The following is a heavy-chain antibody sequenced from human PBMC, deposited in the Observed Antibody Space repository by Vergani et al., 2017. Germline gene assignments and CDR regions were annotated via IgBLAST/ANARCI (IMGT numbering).Heavy chain of an antibody. D-gene: IGHD6-13*01. CDR3: ARGTVGKGSGRYYYYYGMDV. Sequence: EVQLLESGGGLVQPGGSLRLSCAASGFTFSSYAMSWVRQAPGKGLEWVSAISGSGGSTYYAYSVKGRFTISRDNSKNTMYLQMNSLIAEDTAVYYCARGTVGKGSGRYYYYYGMDVWGQGTTVTVSS. CDR2: ISGSGGST. CDR1: GFTFSSYA. J-gene: IGHJ6*02. V-gene: IGHV3-23*01.